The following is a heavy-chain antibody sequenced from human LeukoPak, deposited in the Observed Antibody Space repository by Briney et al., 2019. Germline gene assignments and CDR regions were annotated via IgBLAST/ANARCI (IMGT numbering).Heavy chain of an antibody. Sequence: GGSLRLSCAASGFTFSCYAMSWVRQAPGKGLEWVSYISSSSSTIYYADSVKGRFTISRDNAKNSLYLQMNSLRAEDTAVYYCARVLHKRNYDSSTYYGYWGQGTLVTVSS. CDR2: ISSSSSTI. CDR3: ARVLHKRNYDSSTYYGY. CDR1: GFTFSCYA. D-gene: IGHD3-22*01. J-gene: IGHJ4*02. V-gene: IGHV3-48*01.